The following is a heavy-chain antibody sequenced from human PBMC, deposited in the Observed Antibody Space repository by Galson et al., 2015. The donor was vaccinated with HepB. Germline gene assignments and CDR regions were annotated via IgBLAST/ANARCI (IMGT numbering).Heavy chain of an antibody. CDR3: TRAPGSEDVLRYFDWLSRGPYGMDV. J-gene: IGHJ6*02. CDR2: IRSKAYGGTT. Sequence: SLRLSCAASGFTFGDYAMSWFRQAPGKGLEWVGFIRSKAYGGTTEYAASVKGRFTISRDDSKSIAYLQMNSLKTEDTAVYYCTRAPGSEDVLRYFDWLSRGPYGMDVWGQGTTVTVSS. CDR1: GFTFGDYA. V-gene: IGHV3-49*03. D-gene: IGHD3-9*01.